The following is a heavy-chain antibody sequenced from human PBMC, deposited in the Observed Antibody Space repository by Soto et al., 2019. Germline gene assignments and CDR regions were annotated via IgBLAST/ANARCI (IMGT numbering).Heavy chain of an antibody. Sequence: GESLKISCKGSGYSFTSYWISWVRQMPGKGLEWMGRIDPSDSYTNYSPSFQGHVTISADKSISTAYLQWSSLKASDTAMYYCARGTGTTGYYYGMDVWGQGTTVTVS. V-gene: IGHV5-10-1*01. J-gene: IGHJ6*02. CDR3: ARGTGTTGYYYGMDV. CDR2: IDPSDSYT. D-gene: IGHD1-7*01. CDR1: GYSFTSYW.